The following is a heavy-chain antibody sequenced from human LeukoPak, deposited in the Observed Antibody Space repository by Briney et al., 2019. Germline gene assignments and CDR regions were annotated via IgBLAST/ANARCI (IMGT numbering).Heavy chain of an antibody. CDR2: INPNSGGT. CDR3: ARGLYAAGYYDSSGYYNDY. V-gene: IGHV1-2*02. Sequence: ASVKVSCKASGYTFTGYYMHWVRQAPGQGLEWMGWINPNSGGTNYAQKFQGRVTMTRDTSISTAYMELSRLRSDDTAVYYCARGLYAAGYYDSSGYYNDYWSQGTLVTVSS. D-gene: IGHD3-22*01. CDR1: GYTFTGYY. J-gene: IGHJ4*02.